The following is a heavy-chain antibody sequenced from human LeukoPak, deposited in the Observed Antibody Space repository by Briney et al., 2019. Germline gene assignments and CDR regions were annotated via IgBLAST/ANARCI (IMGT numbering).Heavy chain of an antibody. Sequence: ASVEVSCKVSGYTLTELSMHWVRQAPGKGLEWMGGFDPEDGETIYAQKFQGRVTMTEDTSTDTAYMELSSLRSEDTAVYYCATGVSFALGAYYFDYWGQGTLVTVSS. CDR3: ATGVSFALGAYYFDY. CDR1: GYTLTELS. D-gene: IGHD1-26*01. J-gene: IGHJ4*02. CDR2: FDPEDGET. V-gene: IGHV1-24*01.